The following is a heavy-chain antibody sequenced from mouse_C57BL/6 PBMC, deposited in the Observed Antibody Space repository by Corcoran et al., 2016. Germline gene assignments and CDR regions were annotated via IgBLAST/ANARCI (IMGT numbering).Heavy chain of an antibody. CDR3: ARGGASNWGFAY. Sequence: QVQLQQSGPELVKPGASVKISCKASGYTFTDYYINWVKQRPGQGLEWIGWIFPGSGSTYYNEKFKGKATLTVDKSSGTAYMLLSSLTSEDSAVYFCARGGASNWGFAYWGQGTLVTVSA. V-gene: IGHV1-75*01. CDR1: GYTFTDYY. D-gene: IGHD2-5*01. CDR2: IFPGSGST. J-gene: IGHJ3*01.